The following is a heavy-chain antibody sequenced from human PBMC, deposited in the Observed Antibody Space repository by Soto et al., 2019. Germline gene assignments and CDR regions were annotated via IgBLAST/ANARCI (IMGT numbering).Heavy chain of an antibody. J-gene: IGHJ6*02. D-gene: IGHD2-15*01. CDR2: FDPEDGET. Sequence: PGASVKVSCKVSGYTLTELSMHWVRQAPGKGLEWMGGFDPEDGETIYAQKFQGRVTMTEDTSTDTAYMELSSLRSEDTAVYYCATARGCSGGSCTRRDRHYYYYGMDVWGQGTTVTVSS. CDR1: GYTLTELS. CDR3: ATARGCSGGSCTRRDRHYYYYGMDV. V-gene: IGHV1-24*01.